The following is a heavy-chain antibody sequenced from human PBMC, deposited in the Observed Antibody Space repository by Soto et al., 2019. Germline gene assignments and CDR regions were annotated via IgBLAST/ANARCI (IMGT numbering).Heavy chain of an antibody. CDR2: IYYSGST. CDR3: ARHAGLSGGRGTDY. J-gene: IGHJ4*02. D-gene: IGHD2-8*02. Sequence: SGTLALTCTVFGCSITSYYWSWIQQPSGKGLEWIGYIYYSGSTNYNPPLKSRVPISVDPSKHQFSLKLSSVTAADTAVYYCARHAGLSGGRGTDYWGQGTLVTVS. CDR1: GCSITSYY. V-gene: IGHV4-59*08.